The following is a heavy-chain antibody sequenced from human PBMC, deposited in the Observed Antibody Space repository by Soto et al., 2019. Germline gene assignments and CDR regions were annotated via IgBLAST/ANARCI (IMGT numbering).Heavy chain of an antibody. J-gene: IGHJ5*02. CDR1: GYTFTSYG. CDR2: ISAYNGNT. Sequence: KFSCKASGYTFTSYGISWVRQAPGQGLEWMGWISAYNGNTNYAQKLQGRVTMTTDTSTSTAYMELRSLRSDDTAVYYCARATMIVVVPTPQGFDPWGQGTLVTVSS. CDR3: ARATMIVVVPTPQGFDP. V-gene: IGHV1-18*01. D-gene: IGHD3-22*01.